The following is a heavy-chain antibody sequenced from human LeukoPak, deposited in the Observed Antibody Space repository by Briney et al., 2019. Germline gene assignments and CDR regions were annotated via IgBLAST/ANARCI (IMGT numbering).Heavy chain of an antibody. V-gene: IGHV4-34*01. CDR1: GGSFSGYY. CDR3: ARHGDSCGYYLDFDY. CDR2: INHSGST. J-gene: IGHJ4*02. Sequence: SETLSLTCAVYGGSFSGYYWSWIRQPPGKGLEWIGEINHSGSTNYNPSLKSRVTMSVDTSKNQFSLKLTSVTAADTAVYYCARHGDSCGYYLDFDYWGRGTLVTVSS. D-gene: IGHD3-22*01.